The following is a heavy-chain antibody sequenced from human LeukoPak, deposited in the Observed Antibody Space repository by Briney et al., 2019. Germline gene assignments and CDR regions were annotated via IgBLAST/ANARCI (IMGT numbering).Heavy chain of an antibody. Sequence: PSETLSLTCTVSGGSISSSNWWSWVRQPPGKGLEWIGEIYHSGSTNYSPSLKSRLSISVDKSKNQFSLKLSSVTAADTAVYYCARAYSGYDLGFDYWGQGTLVTVSS. V-gene: IGHV4-4*02. D-gene: IGHD5-12*01. J-gene: IGHJ4*02. CDR1: GGSISSSNW. CDR3: ARAYSGYDLGFDY. CDR2: IYHSGST.